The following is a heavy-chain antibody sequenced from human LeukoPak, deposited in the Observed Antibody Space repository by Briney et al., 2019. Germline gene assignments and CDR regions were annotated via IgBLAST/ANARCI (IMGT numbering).Heavy chain of an antibody. CDR3: ARDASSGWYGHAFDI. CDR1: GGSISSYY. CDR2: IYYSGST. J-gene: IGHJ3*02. V-gene: IGHV4-59*01. D-gene: IGHD6-19*01. Sequence: SETLSLTCNVSGGSISSYYWSWIRQPPGKGLEWIGYIYYSGSTNYNPSLKSRVTISVDTSKNQFSLKLSSVTAADTAVYYCARDASSGWYGHAFDIWGQGTMVTVPS.